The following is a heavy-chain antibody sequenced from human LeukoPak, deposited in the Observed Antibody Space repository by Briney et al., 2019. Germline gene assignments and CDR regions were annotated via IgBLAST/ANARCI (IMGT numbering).Heavy chain of an antibody. D-gene: IGHD3-3*01. Sequence: KSSETLSLTCTVSGGSISSSSYYWGWIRQPPGKGLEWIGSMYSSGSTYYNPSLKSRVIMSVDTSKNQFSLKLSSVTAADTAVYYCASNEWSGYYFDYWGQGTLVTVSS. CDR3: ASNEWSGYYFDY. CDR2: MYSSGST. CDR1: GGSISSSSYY. V-gene: IGHV4-39*01. J-gene: IGHJ4*02.